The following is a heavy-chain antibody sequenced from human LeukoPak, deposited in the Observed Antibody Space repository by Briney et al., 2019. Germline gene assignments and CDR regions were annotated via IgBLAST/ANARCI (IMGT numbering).Heavy chain of an antibody. D-gene: IGHD3-10*01. V-gene: IGHV3-23*01. J-gene: IGHJ3*02. Sequence: PGGSLRLSCAASGFTFSIYAMNWVRQAPGKGLEWVSTISSDGGSTYYADSVKGRFTISRDNAKNSLYLQMNSLRAEDTAVYYCARGMTMVRGVIIGFGFDIWGQGTMVTVSS. CDR2: ISSDGGST. CDR3: ARGMTMVRGVIIGFGFDI. CDR1: GFTFSIYA.